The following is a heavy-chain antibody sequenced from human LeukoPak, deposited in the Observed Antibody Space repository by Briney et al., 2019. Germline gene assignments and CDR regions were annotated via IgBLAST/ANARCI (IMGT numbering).Heavy chain of an antibody. Sequence: GASVKVSCKASGYTFTSYYMHWVRQAPGQGLEWMGIINPSGGSTSYAQKFQGRVTMTEDTSTDTAYMELSSLRSEDTAVYYCATGRSGAFDIWGQGTMVTVSS. V-gene: IGHV1-46*01. CDR3: ATGRSGAFDI. D-gene: IGHD1-14*01. CDR2: INPSGGST. CDR1: GYTFTSYY. J-gene: IGHJ3*02.